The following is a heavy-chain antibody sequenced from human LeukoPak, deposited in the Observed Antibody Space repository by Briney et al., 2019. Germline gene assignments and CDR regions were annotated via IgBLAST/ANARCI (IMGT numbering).Heavy chain of an antibody. CDR1: GFTFSSYS. CDR3: ARAGHGALNWFDP. J-gene: IGHJ5*02. D-gene: IGHD4/OR15-4a*01. CDR2: ISSSSSTI. V-gene: IGHV3-48*01. Sequence: PGGSLRLSCAASGFTFSSYSMNWVRQAPGKGLEWVSYISSSSSTIYYADSVKGRFTISRDNAKNSLYLQMNSLRAEDTAVYYCARAGHGALNWFDPWGQGTLVTVSS.